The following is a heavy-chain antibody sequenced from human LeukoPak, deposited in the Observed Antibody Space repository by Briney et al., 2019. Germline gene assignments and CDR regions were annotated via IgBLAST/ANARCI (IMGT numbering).Heavy chain of an antibody. V-gene: IGHV4-59*11. CDR2: IYYSGST. Sequence: KSGGSLRLSCAASGFNFSSHWMSWVRQAPGKGLEWIGYIYYSGSTNYNPSLKSRVTISVDTSKNQFSLKLSSVTAADTAVYYCARVMTRIAAAGIYYYYGMDVWGQGTTVTVSS. CDR3: ARVMTRIAAAGIYYYYGMDV. D-gene: IGHD6-13*01. J-gene: IGHJ6*02. CDR1: GFNFSSHW.